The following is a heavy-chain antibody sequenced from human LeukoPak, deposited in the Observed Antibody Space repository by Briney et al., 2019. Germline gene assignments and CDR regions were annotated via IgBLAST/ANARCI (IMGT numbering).Heavy chain of an antibody. V-gene: IGHV1-2*02. J-gene: IGHJ3*02. CDR3: ATTGYGGTYDAFDI. Sequence: ASLKVSCKASRYTLTGYYFHWVRQAPGQGLEWMGWINPNSGGTNYAQKFQGRVTMTRDTSISTIYMELGRLRFDDTAVFYCATTGYGGTYDAFDIWGQGTMVTVSS. CDR2: INPNSGGT. CDR1: RYTLTGYY. D-gene: IGHD4-23*01.